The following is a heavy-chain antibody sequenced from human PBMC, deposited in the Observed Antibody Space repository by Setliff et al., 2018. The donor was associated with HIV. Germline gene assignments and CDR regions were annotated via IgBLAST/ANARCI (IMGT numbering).Heavy chain of an antibody. Sequence: SETLSLTCSVSGGSIGSHYWSWIRQPPGKGLEWIGYIYNSGNYNPSLKSRVIMAVDTSKNEFSLKLSSVTAADTAVYYCARVFPHPYANSWFDTWGQGILVTVSS. CDR2: IYNSG. J-gene: IGHJ5*02. CDR1: GGSIGSHY. CDR3: ARVFPHPYANSWFDT. V-gene: IGHV4-59*11. D-gene: IGHD3-16*01.